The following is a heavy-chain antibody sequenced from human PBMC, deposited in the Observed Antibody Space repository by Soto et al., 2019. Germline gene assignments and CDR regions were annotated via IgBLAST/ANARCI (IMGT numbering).Heavy chain of an antibody. J-gene: IGHJ1*01. Sequence: QVQLGQSGAEVKKPGASVKVSCKASGYIFTSHGISWVRQAPGKGLEWMGRISTYNGNTKYAQKLEGRVTMTKDTSANIAYIELRSLRSDATVVYCCTRDNGQWLVSVWGQGTLVTVSS. CDR1: GYIFTSHG. CDR3: TRDNGQWLVSV. V-gene: IGHV1-18*01. CDR2: ISTYNGNT. D-gene: IGHD6-19*01.